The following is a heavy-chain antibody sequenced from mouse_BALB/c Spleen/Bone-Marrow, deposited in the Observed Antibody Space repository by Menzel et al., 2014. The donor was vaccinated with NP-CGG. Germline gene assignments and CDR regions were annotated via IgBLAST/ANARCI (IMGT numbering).Heavy chain of an antibody. CDR3: VRRDSSGYWFAY. CDR1: GFTFNTYA. J-gene: IGHJ3*01. CDR2: IRSKSNNYAT. Sequence: EVKLMESGGGLVQPKGSLKLSCAASGFTFNTYAMNWVRQAPGKGLERVARIRSKSNNYATYYADSVKDRFTISRDDSQSMLYLQMNNLKAEDTAMYYCVRRDSSGYWFAYRGQGTLVTVSA. D-gene: IGHD3-2*01. V-gene: IGHV10-1*02.